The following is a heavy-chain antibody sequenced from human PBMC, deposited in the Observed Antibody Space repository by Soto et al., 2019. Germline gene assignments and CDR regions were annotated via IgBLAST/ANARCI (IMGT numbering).Heavy chain of an antibody. CDR2: IIPIFGTA. D-gene: IGHD3-3*01. J-gene: IGHJ3*02. Sequence: SVKVSCKASGGTFSGYAISWVRQAPGQGLEWMGGIIPIFGTANYAQKFQGRVTITADESTSTAYMELSSLRSEDTAVYYCARDRELYYDFWSGPKDAFDIWGQGTMVTVSS. CDR1: GGTFSGYA. CDR3: ARDRELYYDFWSGPKDAFDI. V-gene: IGHV1-69*13.